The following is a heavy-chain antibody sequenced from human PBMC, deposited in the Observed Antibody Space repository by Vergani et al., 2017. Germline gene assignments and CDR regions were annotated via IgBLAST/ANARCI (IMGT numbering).Heavy chain of an antibody. D-gene: IGHD3-3*01. CDR3: TTENDFWSGYRYYYYYMDV. V-gene: IGHV3-15*01. Sequence: VQLVESGGGVVQPGRSLRLSCAASGFTFSNAWMSWVRQAPGKGLEWVGRIKSKTDGGTTDYAAPVKGRFTISRDDSKNTLYLQMNSLKTEDTAVYYCTTENDFWSGYRYYYYYMDVWGKGTTVTVSS. J-gene: IGHJ6*03. CDR2: IKSKTDGGTT. CDR1: GFTFSNAW.